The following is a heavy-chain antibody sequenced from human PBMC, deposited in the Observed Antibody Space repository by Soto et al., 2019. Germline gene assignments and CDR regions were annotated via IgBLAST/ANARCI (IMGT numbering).Heavy chain of an antibody. J-gene: IGHJ6*02. CDR2: IIPIFGTA. CDR3: ARDLLDYYDSSGYGYYYYGMDV. V-gene: IGHV1-69*13. CDR1: GGTFSSYA. D-gene: IGHD3-22*01. Sequence: SVKVSCKASGGTFSSYAISWVRQAPGQGLEWMGGIIPIFGTANYAQKFQGRVTITADESTSTAYMELSSLRSEDTAVYYCARDLLDYYDSSGYGYYYYGMDVWGQGTTVTVSS.